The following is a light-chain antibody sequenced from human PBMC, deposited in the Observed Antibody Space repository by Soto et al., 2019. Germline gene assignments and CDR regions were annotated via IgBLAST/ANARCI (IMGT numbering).Light chain of an antibody. CDR1: SSDVGGYHY. CDR3: SSYAGSRSYV. V-gene: IGLV2-8*01. J-gene: IGLJ1*01. CDR2: EVS. Sequence: QSALTQPPSASGSPGQSVTISCTGTSSDVGGYHYVSWYQQHPGKAPKLMIYEVSKRPSGVPDRFSGSKSGNTASLTVSGLQAEDEADYYCSSYAGSRSYVFGTGTKVTVL.